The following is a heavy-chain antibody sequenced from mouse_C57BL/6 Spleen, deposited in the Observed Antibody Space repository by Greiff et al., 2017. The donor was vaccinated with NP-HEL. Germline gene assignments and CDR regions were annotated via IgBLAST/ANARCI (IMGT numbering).Heavy chain of an antibody. J-gene: IGHJ4*01. Sequence: EVQLQESGPGLVKPSQSLSLTCSVTGYSITSGYYWNWIRQFPGNKLEWMGYISYDGSNNYNPSLKNRISITRDTSKNQFFLKLNSVTTEDTATYYCASQDYGSSSFAMDYWGQGTSVTVSS. V-gene: IGHV3-6*01. D-gene: IGHD1-1*01. CDR1: GYSITSGYY. CDR3: ASQDYGSSSFAMDY. CDR2: ISYDGSN.